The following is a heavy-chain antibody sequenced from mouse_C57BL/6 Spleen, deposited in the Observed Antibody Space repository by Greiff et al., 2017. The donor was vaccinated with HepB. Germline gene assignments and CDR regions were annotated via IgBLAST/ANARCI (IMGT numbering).Heavy chain of an antibody. CDR1: GFTFSDYG. Sequence: EVQLVESGGGLVKPGGSLKLSCAASGFTFSDYGMHWVRQAPEKGLEWVAYISSGSSTIYYADTVKGRFTISRDNAKNTLFLQMTSLRSEDTAMYYCARLITTVVAPDAMDYWGQGTSVTVSS. J-gene: IGHJ4*01. CDR2: ISSGSSTI. V-gene: IGHV5-17*01. D-gene: IGHD1-1*01. CDR3: ARLITTVVAPDAMDY.